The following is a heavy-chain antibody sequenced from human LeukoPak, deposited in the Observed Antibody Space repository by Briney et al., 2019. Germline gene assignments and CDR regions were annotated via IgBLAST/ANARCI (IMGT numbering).Heavy chain of an antibody. V-gene: IGHV3-21*01. CDR2: IDYDSSHI. CDR3: ARDPLRYLRVGHYDY. J-gene: IGHJ4*02. CDR1: GFTFTTSG. D-gene: IGHD3-9*01. Sequence: PGGSLRLSCAASGFTFTTSGMNWVRQVPGKGLEWVSSIDYDSSHIYYAASVRGRFTISRDNARNSVYLQMNSLRVEDTAVYYCARDPLRYLRVGHYDYWGKGTLVAVSS.